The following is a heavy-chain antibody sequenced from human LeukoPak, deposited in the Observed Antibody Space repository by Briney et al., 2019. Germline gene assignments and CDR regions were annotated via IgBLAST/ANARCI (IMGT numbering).Heavy chain of an antibody. CDR1: GYTFTDYY. D-gene: IGHD3-22*01. Sequence: ASAKVSCKASGYTFTDYYMHWVRQAPGQGLEWMGWINPNSGGTNYAQKFQGRVTMTRDTSISTAYMELSRLRSDDTAVYYCARASYYYDSSGYPGYYFDYWGQGTLVTVSS. J-gene: IGHJ4*02. CDR3: ARASYYYDSSGYPGYYFDY. CDR2: INPNSGGT. V-gene: IGHV1-2*02.